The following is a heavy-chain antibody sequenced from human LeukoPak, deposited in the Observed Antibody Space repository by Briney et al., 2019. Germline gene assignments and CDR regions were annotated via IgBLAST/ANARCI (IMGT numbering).Heavy chain of an antibody. J-gene: IGHJ4*02. V-gene: IGHV3-23*01. D-gene: IGHD1-1*01. CDR1: GFTFSSYA. Sequence: GGSLRLSCAASGFTFSSYAMSWVRQSPGKGLEWVSAISGSGGSTYYEDAVKGRFTISRDDSKNTLYLQMNSLRVEDTAVYYCAKERGFRNSGFDYWGQGIPVTVSS. CDR3: AKERGFRNSGFDY. CDR2: ISGSGGST.